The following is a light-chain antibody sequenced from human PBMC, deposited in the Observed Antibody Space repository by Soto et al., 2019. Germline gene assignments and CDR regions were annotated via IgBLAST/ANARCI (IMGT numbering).Light chain of an antibody. CDR2: GAS. J-gene: IGKJ1*01. CDR3: QQYNNWPPWR. CDR1: QSVSSN. Sequence: EIVMTQYPATLSVSPGERATRSCRASQSVSSNLAWYQQKPGQAPRLLIYGASTRSTGIPDRFSGSGSGTAFTLTISSLQSEDFAVYYCQQYNNWPPWRFGQGTKVEIK. V-gene: IGKV3-15*01.